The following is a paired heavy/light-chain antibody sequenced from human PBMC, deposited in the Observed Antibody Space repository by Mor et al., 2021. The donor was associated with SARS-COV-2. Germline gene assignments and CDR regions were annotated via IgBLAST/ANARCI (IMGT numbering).Light chain of an antibody. Sequence: EIVLTQSPGTLSLSPGERATLSCRASQSVPSSYLAWYQQKPGQAPRLLIYGASSRAAGIPDRFSGSGSGTDFSLSISRLEPEDFAVYYCQQYGSSPHFGGGTKVEIK. CDR3: QQYGSSPH. CDR1: QSVPSSY. V-gene: IGKV3-20*01. CDR2: GAS. J-gene: IGKJ4*01.
Heavy chain of an antibody. J-gene: IGHJ4*02. D-gene: IGHD3-22*01. CDR1: GFTFSSYA. CDR3: AKDHKPNYYDSSSYYSG. V-gene: IGHV3-23*01. CDR2: ISGSGGNT. Sequence: EVQVMESGGGLVQPGGSLRLSCAASGFTFSSYAMSWVRQAPGKGLEWVSAISGSGGNTYYADSVKGRFTISRDNSKNTLYLQMSILRAEDTAVYYCAKDHKPNYYDSSSYYSGWGQGTLVTVSS.